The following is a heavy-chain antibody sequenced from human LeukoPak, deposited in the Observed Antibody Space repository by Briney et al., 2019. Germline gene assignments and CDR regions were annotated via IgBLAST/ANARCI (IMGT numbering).Heavy chain of an antibody. CDR3: ARNFDS. CDR2: ITSSSSTI. V-gene: IGHV3-48*01. Sequence: GGSLRLSCAASGFTFTTNTMTWVRQAPGKGLEWVSYITSSSSTIYYADSVKGRFTMSRDNAENSMYLQMNSLRAEDTTVYYCARNFDSWGQGTLVTVSS. CDR1: GFTFTTNT. J-gene: IGHJ4*02. D-gene: IGHD2/OR15-2a*01.